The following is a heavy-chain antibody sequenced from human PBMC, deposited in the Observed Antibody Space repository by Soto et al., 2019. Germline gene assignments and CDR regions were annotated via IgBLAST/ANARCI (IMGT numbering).Heavy chain of an antibody. Sequence: QLHLQESGPGLMKPSETLSLICAVSGGSISGSNYYWGWVRQPPEKGLEWIGSIFHHGLTYYNPSSKSPLTISVDTPKNQFSLNLSSVTAAATAVYYCARQGLGLSPSAWGQGTRVTVSS. V-gene: IGHV4-39*01. D-gene: IGHD3-10*01. J-gene: IGHJ5*02. CDR1: GGSISGSNYY. CDR2: IFHHGLT. CDR3: ARQGLGLSPSA.